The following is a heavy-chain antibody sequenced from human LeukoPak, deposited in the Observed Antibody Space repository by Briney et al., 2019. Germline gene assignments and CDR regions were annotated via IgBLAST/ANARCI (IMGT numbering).Heavy chain of an antibody. Sequence: GGSLRLSCAASGFTFSSYGMHWVRQAPGKGLEWVAFIRYDGSNKYYADSVKGRFTISRDNSKNTLYLQMNSLRAEDTAVYYCAKDFLSRSSGYYFWGQGTLVTVSS. D-gene: IGHD3-22*01. J-gene: IGHJ4*02. CDR1: GFTFSSYG. V-gene: IGHV3-30*02. CDR3: AKDFLSRSSGYYF. CDR2: IRYDGSNK.